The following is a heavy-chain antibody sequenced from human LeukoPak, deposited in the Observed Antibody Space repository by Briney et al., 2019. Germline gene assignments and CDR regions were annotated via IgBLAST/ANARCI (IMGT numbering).Heavy chain of an antibody. CDR2: INPSGGST. CDR1: GYTFTSYY. CDR3: ARDPRGVQLWFTYYYMEV. D-gene: IGHD5-18*01. Sequence: GASVKVSCKASGYTFTSYYMHWVRQAPGQGLEWMGIINPSGGSTSYAQKFQGRVTMTRDMSTSTVYMELSSLRSEDTAVYYCARDPRGVQLWFTYYYMEVWGKGTTVTVSS. V-gene: IGHV1-46*01. J-gene: IGHJ6*03.